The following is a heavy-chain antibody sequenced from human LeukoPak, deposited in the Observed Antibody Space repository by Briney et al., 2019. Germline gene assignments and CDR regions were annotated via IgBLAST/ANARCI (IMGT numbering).Heavy chain of an antibody. V-gene: IGHV3-74*01. CDR2: INSDGSST. J-gene: IGHJ4*02. Sequence: ASVKVSCKASGYTFSGYYMHWVRQAPGKGLVWVSRINSDGSSTSYADSVKGRFTISRDNAKNTLYLQMNSLRAEDTAVYYCARGPDYWGQGTLVTVSS. CDR1: GYTFSGYY. CDR3: ARGPDY.